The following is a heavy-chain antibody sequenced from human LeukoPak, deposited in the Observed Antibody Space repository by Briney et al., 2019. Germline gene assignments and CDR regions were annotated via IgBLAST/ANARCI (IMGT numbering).Heavy chain of an antibody. CDR1: GGSISSGSYY. V-gene: IGHV4-61*02. J-gene: IGHJ4*02. CDR2: IYTSGST. Sequence: SETLSLTCTVSGGSISSGSYYWSWIRQPAGKGLEWIGRIYTSGSTNYNPSLKSRVTISVDTSKNQFSLKLSSVTAADTAVYYCARDGSSVAGAPLSLFDYWGQGTLVTVSS. CDR3: ARDGSSVAGAPLSLFDY. D-gene: IGHD6-19*01.